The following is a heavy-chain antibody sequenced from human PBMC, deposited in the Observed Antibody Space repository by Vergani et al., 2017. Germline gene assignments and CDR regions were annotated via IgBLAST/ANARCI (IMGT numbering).Heavy chain of an antibody. D-gene: IGHD6-13*01. V-gene: IGHV3-33*01. Sequence: QVQLVESGGGVVQPGRSLRLSCAASGFTFSSYGMHWVRQAPGKGLEWVAVIWYDGSNKYYADSVKGRFTISRDNSKNTLYLQMNSLRAEDTAVYYCARPPAPYSSSWYLGTDYWGQGTLVTVSS. J-gene: IGHJ4*02. CDR1: GFTFSSYG. CDR2: IWYDGSNK. CDR3: ARPPAPYSSSWYLGTDY.